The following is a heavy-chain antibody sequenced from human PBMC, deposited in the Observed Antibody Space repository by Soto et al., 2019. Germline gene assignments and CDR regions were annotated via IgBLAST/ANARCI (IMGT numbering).Heavy chain of an antibody. CDR3: AHKGGRGAGMDV. CDR1: GFSLTTSGVG. CDR2: MYWDGDK. D-gene: IGHD2-15*01. Sequence: QITLKESGPTLVNPTQTLTLTCIFSGFSLTTSGVGVAWIRQPPGTALEWLALMYWDGDKRYSPFLKSRLTITKDTAKNQVVLTMTNMDPVDTGTYYCAHKGGRGAGMDVWGQGTTVTVSS. J-gene: IGHJ6*02. V-gene: IGHV2-5*02.